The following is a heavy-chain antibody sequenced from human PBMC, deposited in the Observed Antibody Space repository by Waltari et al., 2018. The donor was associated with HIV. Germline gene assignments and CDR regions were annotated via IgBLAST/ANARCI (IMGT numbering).Heavy chain of an antibody. CDR3: ARSGLIGC. CDR1: GFTVSSNY. D-gene: IGHD3-16*01. J-gene: IGHJ2*01. V-gene: IGHV3-53*01. Sequence: EVQLVESGGGLIQPGGSLRLSCAASGFTVSSNYMSWVRQAPGKGREGVSVIYSGGSTDYVYSVKGRFTISRDNSKNTLYLQMNSLRAEDTAGYYCARSGLIGCWGRGTLVTVSS. CDR2: IYSGGST.